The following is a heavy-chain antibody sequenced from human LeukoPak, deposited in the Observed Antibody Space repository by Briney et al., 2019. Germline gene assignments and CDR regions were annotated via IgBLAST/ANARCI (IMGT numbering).Heavy chain of an antibody. D-gene: IGHD4-17*01. CDR1: GGSFSGYY. V-gene: IGHV4-34*01. CDR2: INHSGST. CDR3: ARGENYGDYVKGYYYYYGMDV. Sequence: PSETLSLTCAVYGGSFSGYYWSWIRQPPGKGLEWIGEINHSGSTNYNPSLKSRVTISVDTSKNQFSLKLSSVTAADTAVYYCARGENYGDYVKGYYYYYGMDVWGQGTTVTVSS. J-gene: IGHJ6*02.